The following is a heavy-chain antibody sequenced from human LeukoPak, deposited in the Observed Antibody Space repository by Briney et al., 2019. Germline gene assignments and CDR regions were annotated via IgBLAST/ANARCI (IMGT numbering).Heavy chain of an antibody. Sequence: ASVKVSCKASGYTFTSYYMHWVRQAPGQGLEWMGIINPSGGSTSYAQKFQGRVTMTRNTSISTAYMELSSLRSEDTAVYYCARGFVSTMVRGVIAYWGQGTLVTVSS. CDR1: GYTFTSYY. V-gene: IGHV1-46*01. CDR3: ARGFVSTMVRGVIAY. J-gene: IGHJ4*02. D-gene: IGHD3-10*01. CDR2: INPSGGST.